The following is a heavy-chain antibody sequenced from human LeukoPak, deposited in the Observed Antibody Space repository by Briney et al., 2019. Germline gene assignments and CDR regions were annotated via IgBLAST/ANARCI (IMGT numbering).Heavy chain of an antibody. V-gene: IGHV1-2*02. J-gene: IGHJ4*02. Sequence: ASVKVSCKASGYTFTGYYMHWVRQAPGQGLEWMGWINPNSGGTNYAQKFQGRVTMTRDTSISTAYMELSRLRSDDTAVYYCARDSLPYSGYEIQGPYFDYWGQGTLVTVSS. CDR3: ARDSLPYSGYEIQGPYFDY. CDR1: GYTFTGYY. D-gene: IGHD5-12*01. CDR2: INPNSGGT.